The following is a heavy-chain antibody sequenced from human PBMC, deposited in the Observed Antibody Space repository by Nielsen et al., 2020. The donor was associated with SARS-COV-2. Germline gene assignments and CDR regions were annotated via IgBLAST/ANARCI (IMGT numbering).Heavy chain of an antibody. D-gene: IGHD1-14*01. J-gene: IGHJ6*02. CDR1: GGSISSYY. V-gene: IGHV4-59*12. Sequence: SETLSLTCTVSGGSISSYYWSWIRQPPGRGLEWIGYIYYSGSTNYNPSLKSRVTISVDTSKNQFSLKLSSVTAADTAVYYCARINARSRNQHKYYYYGMDVWGQGTTVTVSS. CDR3: ARINARSRNQHKYYYYGMDV. CDR2: IYYSGST.